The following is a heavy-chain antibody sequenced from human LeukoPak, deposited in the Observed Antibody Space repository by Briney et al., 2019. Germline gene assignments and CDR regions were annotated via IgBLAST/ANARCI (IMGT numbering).Heavy chain of an antibody. V-gene: IGHV3-23*01. CDR2: IGGSGGST. CDR1: GFTFSSYA. D-gene: IGHD6-6*01. J-gene: IGHJ6*02. CDR3: AKSIAARLYYYYDMHV. Sequence: PGGSLRLSCAASGFTFSSYAMSWVRQAPGKGLEWVSAIGGSGGSTYYADSVKGRFTISRDNSKNTLYLQMNSLRAEDTAVYYCAKSIAARLYYYYDMHVWGQGTTVTVSS.